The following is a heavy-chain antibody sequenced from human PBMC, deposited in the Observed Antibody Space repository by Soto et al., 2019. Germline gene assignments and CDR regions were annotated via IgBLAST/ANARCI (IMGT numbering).Heavy chain of an antibody. J-gene: IGHJ3*02. Sequence: SETLSLTCTVSGGSISSGGYYWSWIRQHPGKGLEWIGYIYYSGSTYYNPSLKSRVTISVDTSKNQFSLKLSSVTAADTAVYYCARDSYYDFWSGPDAFDSWGQGTRVTVSS. D-gene: IGHD3-3*01. V-gene: IGHV4-31*03. CDR1: GGSISSGGYY. CDR3: ARDSYYDFWSGPDAFDS. CDR2: IYYSGST.